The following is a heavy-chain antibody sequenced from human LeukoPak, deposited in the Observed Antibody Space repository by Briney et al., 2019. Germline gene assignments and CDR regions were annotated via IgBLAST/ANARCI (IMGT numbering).Heavy chain of an antibody. CDR3: ARDRTVRGVIVDAFDI. CDR2: IYYSGST. D-gene: IGHD3-10*01. V-gene: IGHV4-39*07. J-gene: IGHJ3*02. Sequence: SETLSLTCTVSGGSISSSSYYWGWIRQPPGKGLEWIGSIYYSGSTYYNPSLKSRVTISVDTSKNQFSLKLSSVTAADTAVYYCARDRTVRGVIVDAFDIWGQGTMVTVSS. CDR1: GGSISSSSYY.